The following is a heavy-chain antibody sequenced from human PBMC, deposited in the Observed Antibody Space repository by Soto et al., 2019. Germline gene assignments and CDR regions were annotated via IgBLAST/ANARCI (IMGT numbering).Heavy chain of an antibody. Sequence: QVQLVESGGGVVQPGRSLRLSCAASGFTFSSYGMHWVRQAPGKGLEWVAVIWYDGSNKYYADSVKGRFTISRDNSENTLYLQMNSLRAEDTAVYYCARDPGWLQSQGEYYFDYWGQGTLVTVSS. CDR1: GFTFSSYG. CDR2: IWYDGSNK. V-gene: IGHV3-33*01. CDR3: ARDPGWLQSQGEYYFDY. J-gene: IGHJ4*02. D-gene: IGHD3-10*01.